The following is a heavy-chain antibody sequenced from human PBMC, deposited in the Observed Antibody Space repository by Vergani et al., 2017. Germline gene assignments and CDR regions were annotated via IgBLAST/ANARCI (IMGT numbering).Heavy chain of an antibody. CDR2: IYYSGST. Sequence: QVQLQESGPGLVKPSQTLSLTCTVSGGPISSGGYYWSWIRQHPGKGLEWIGYIYYSGSTYYNPSLKSRVTISVDTSKNQFSLKLSSVTAADTAVYYCARGTEAYYDFWSGRNNWFDPWGQGTLVTVSS. CDR3: ARGTEAYYDFWSGRNNWFDP. D-gene: IGHD3-3*01. J-gene: IGHJ5*02. V-gene: IGHV4-31*03. CDR1: GGPISSGGYY.